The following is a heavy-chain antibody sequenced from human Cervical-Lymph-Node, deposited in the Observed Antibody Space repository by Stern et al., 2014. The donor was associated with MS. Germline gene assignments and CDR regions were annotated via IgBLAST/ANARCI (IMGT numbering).Heavy chain of an antibody. CDR3: ASALRGTNRDYFDY. CDR1: GYNFANCW. Sequence: VQLVQSGAELKRPGDSLRISCKGSGYNFANCWIGWVRQMPGKGLEWMGMIYPGDSNTRYSPPFQGRVGIAANKSSSPASRQWSSLKASDPAFYCWASALRGTNRDYFDYGGKGTLVTVPS. V-gene: IGHV5-51*03. CDR2: IYPGDSNT. J-gene: IGHJ4*02. D-gene: IGHD1-14*01.